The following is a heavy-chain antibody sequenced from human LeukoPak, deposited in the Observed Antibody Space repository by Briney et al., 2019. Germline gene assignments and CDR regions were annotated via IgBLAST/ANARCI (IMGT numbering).Heavy chain of an antibody. D-gene: IGHD1-26*01. CDR1: GFTFSSYA. CDR2: ISYDGSNK. CDR3: ARSKWELLLDY. V-gene: IGHV3-30-3*01. Sequence: PGGSLRLSCAASGFTFSSYAMHWVRQAPGKGLEWVAVISYDGSNKYYADSVKGRFTISRDNSKNTLYLQMNSLRAEDTAVYYCARSKWELLLDYWGQGTLVTVSS. J-gene: IGHJ4*02.